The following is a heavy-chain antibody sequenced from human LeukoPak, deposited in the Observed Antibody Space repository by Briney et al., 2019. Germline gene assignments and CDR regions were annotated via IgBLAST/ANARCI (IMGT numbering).Heavy chain of an antibody. CDR2: ISGSGGST. CDR1: GFTFSSYA. V-gene: IGHV3-23*01. CDR3: ARDIGYCSGGSCPNWFDP. Sequence: GGSLRLSCAASGFTFSSYAMSWVRQAPGKGLEWVSAISGSGGSTYYADSVKGRFTISRDNAKNSLYLQMNSLRAEDTAVYYCARDIGYCSGGSCPNWFDPWGQGTLVTVSS. D-gene: IGHD2-15*01. J-gene: IGHJ5*02.